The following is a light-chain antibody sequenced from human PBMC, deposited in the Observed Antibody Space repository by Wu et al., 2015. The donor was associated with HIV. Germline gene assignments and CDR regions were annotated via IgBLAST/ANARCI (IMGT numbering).Light chain of an antibody. Sequence: EIVLTQSPGTLSLSPGERATLSCRASQSVSSSYLAWYQQKPGQAPKLLIYDASNRATGIPARFSGSGSGTDFTLTISSLEPEDFAVYYCQQRSNWQGLTFGGGTKVEIK. V-gene: IGKV3D-20*02. J-gene: IGKJ4*01. CDR1: QSVSSSY. CDR3: QQRSNWQGLT. CDR2: DAS.